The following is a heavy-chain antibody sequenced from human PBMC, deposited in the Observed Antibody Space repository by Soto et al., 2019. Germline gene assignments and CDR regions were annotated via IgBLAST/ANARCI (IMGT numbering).Heavy chain of an antibody. D-gene: IGHD1-1*01. CDR3: ARGTRIHFDY. Sequence: GGSLRLSCAASGFTFSGFAMNWVRQAPGKGLEWISYIKTSTGTTHYADSVKGRLTISRDNAKDSVYLQMNSLRDEDTAVYYCARGTRIHFDYWGQGALVTVSS. CDR1: GFTFSGFA. J-gene: IGHJ4*02. V-gene: IGHV3-48*02. CDR2: IKTSTGTT.